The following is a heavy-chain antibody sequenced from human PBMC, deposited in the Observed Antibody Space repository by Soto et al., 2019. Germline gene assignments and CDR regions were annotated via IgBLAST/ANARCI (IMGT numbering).Heavy chain of an antibody. CDR3: ASEVPPRYFDL. CDR2: INHRGRT. D-gene: IGHD2-2*01. V-gene: IGHV4-34*01. Sequence: QVRLQQWGAGLLKPSETLFVTCAVYGGFFSDYYWTWIREPPGKGLELIGEINHRGRTNYNPSLKSRGTISVDTSKNQFSLKLSPLTAADTAVYYCASEVPPRYFDLWGRGTPVTFSS. CDR1: GGFFSDYY. J-gene: IGHJ2*01.